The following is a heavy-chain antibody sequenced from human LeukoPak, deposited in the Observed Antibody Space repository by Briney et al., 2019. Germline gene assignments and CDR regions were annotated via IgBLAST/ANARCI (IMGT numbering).Heavy chain of an antibody. D-gene: IGHD1-26*01. CDR2: ISGSGGST. J-gene: IGHJ4*02. CDR3: AKGDSGSYYKDPCYFDY. CDR1: GFTFSSYA. V-gene: IGHV3-23*01. Sequence: GGSLRLSCAASGFTFSSYAMSWVRQAPGKGLEWVSAISGSGGSTYYADSVKGRFTISRDNSKNTLYLQMNSLRAEDTAVYYCAKGDSGSYYKDPCYFDYWGQGTLVTVSS.